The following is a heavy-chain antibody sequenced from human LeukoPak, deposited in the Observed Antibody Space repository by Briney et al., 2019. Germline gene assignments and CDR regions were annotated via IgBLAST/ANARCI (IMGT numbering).Heavy chain of an antibody. J-gene: IGHJ4*02. CDR2: ISSSSSSI. D-gene: IGHD6-13*01. Sequence: PGGSLRLFCAASGFTFSSYSMNWVRQAPGKGLECVSSISSSSSSIYYVDSVKGRFTISRDDAKNSLYLQMNSLRAEDTAVYYCARTATDTGEFDYWGQGTLVTVSS. CDR3: ARTATDTGEFDY. CDR1: GFTFSSYS. V-gene: IGHV3-21*01.